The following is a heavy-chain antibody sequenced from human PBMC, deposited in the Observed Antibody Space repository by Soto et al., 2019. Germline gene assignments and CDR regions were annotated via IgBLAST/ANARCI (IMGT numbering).Heavy chain of an antibody. J-gene: IGHJ6*02. V-gene: IGHV4-59*01. CDR1: GVSISSYY. Sequence: QVQLQESGPGLVKPSETLSLTCTVSGVSISSYYWSWIRQPPGKGLEWIGYIYYSGITNYNPSLKSRVTISVDTSKNQFSLKLSSVTAADTAVYYCARYKSNYDYGMDVWGQGTRVTVSS. CDR3: ARYKSNYDYGMDV. CDR2: IYYSGIT. D-gene: IGHD1-20*01.